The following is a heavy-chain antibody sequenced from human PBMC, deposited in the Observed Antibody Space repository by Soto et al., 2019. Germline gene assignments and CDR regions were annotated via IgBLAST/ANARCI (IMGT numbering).Heavy chain of an antibody. Sequence: PSETLSLTCAVYGGSFSGYYWSWIRQPPGKGLEWIGEINHSGSTYYNPSLKSRVTISVDTSKNQLSLKLSSVTAADTAVYYCARLIEGANTDYIWGSYRYTHSYFDYWGQGTLVTVSS. D-gene: IGHD3-16*02. CDR1: GGSFSGYY. V-gene: IGHV4-34*01. CDR3: ARLIEGANTDYIWGSYRYTHSYFDY. CDR2: INHSGST. J-gene: IGHJ4*02.